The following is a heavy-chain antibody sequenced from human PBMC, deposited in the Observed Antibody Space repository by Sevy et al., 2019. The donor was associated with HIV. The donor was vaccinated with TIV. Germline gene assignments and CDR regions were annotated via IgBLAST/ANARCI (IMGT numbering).Heavy chain of an antibody. D-gene: IGHD3-10*01. CDR2: ISYDGSNK. CDR1: GFTFSSYA. J-gene: IGHJ6*02. V-gene: IGHV3-30*04. Sequence: GGSLRLSCAASGFTFSSYAMHWVRQAPGKGLEWVAVISYDGSNKYYADSVKGRFTISRDNSKNTLYLQMNSLRAEDMAVYYCARDHGSGSYYYYYGMDVWGQGTTVTVSS. CDR3: ARDHGSGSYYYYYGMDV.